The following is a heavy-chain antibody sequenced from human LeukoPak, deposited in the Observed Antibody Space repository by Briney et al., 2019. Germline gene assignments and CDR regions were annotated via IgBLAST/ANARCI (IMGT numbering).Heavy chain of an antibody. CDR3: ARDSHCSGGSCYSWYMDV. V-gene: IGHV4-4*07. J-gene: IGHJ6*03. Sequence: SETLSLTCTVSGGSISSYHWSWIRQPAGKGLEWIGRIYTSGSTNYNPSLKSRVTMSVDTSKNQFSLKLSSVTAADTAVYYCARDSHCSGGSCYSWYMDVWGKGTTVTVSS. CDR1: GGSISSYH. D-gene: IGHD2-15*01. CDR2: IYTSGST.